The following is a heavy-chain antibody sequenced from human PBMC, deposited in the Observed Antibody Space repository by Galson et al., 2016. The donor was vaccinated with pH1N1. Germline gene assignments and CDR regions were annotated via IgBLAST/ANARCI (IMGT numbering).Heavy chain of an antibody. V-gene: IGHV5-51*01. CDR1: GYSFTNYW. J-gene: IGHJ4*02. CDR2: IYPGDSDT. D-gene: IGHD3-9*01. Sequence: QSGAEVKKPGESLKISCRGSGYSFTNYWIAWVRQMPGKGLEWVGIIYPGDSDTRYSPSFQGQVTISADKSITTAYLQWSSLKASDTAMYFCAMRNYDIFTGYYLAPKYFDQWGQGTLVTVSS. CDR3: AMRNYDIFTGYYLAPKYFDQ.